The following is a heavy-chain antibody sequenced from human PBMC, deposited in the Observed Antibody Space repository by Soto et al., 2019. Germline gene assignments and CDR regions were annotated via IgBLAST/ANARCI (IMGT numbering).Heavy chain of an antibody. CDR2: ISGSSRYT. CDR1: GFTVSSNY. Sequence: VQLVESGGGLIQPGGSLRLSCAASGFTVSSNYMSWVRQAPGKGLEWVSYISGSSRYTNFADSVKGRFTISRDNAKNSLYLQMNSLRAEDTAVYYCARHTSGWHYYDYWGQGTPVTVSS. CDR3: ARHTSGWHYYDY. V-gene: IGHV3-11*06. D-gene: IGHD6-19*01. J-gene: IGHJ4*02.